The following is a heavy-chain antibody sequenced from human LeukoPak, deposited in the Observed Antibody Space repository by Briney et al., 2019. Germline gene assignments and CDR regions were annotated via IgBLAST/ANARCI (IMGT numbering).Heavy chain of an antibody. CDR3: ARRGFTFGGVIVISFDY. J-gene: IGHJ4*02. Sequence: PGGSLRLSCAASGFTFSSYSITWVRQAPGEGLEWVSSISSSSSYIYYADSVKGRFTISRDNAKNSLYLQMNSLRAEDTAVYYCARRGFTFGGVIVISFDYWGQGTLVTVSS. D-gene: IGHD3-16*02. CDR2: ISSSSSYI. CDR1: GFTFSSYS. V-gene: IGHV3-21*01.